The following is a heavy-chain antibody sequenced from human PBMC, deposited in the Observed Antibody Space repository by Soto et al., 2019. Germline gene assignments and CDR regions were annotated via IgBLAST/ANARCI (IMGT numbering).Heavy chain of an antibody. V-gene: IGHV1-8*01. Sequence: ASVKVSCKASGYTFTNYDINWVRQAPGQGLEWMGWMNPNSGKPGYAQKFQGRVTMTRNTSIGTAYMEVSSLTSDDTAVYYCARAPLGIIVAPDFWGQGTLVTVS. J-gene: IGHJ4*02. D-gene: IGHD3-22*01. CDR3: ARAPLGIIVAPDF. CDR2: MNPNSGKP. CDR1: GYTFTNYD.